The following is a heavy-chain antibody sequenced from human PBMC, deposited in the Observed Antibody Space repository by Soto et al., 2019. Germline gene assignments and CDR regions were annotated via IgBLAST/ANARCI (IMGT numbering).Heavy chain of an antibody. V-gene: IGHV3-74*01. D-gene: IGHD2-21*02. CDR2: LQTDGSHP. J-gene: IGHJ4*02. CDR1: GFTFDYYW. CDR3: ASGGDPDY. Sequence: EVQLVESGGGLVQPGGSLRLSCVASGFTFDYYWIHWVRQAPGEGLMWVSRLQTDGSHPAYADSVKGRFTISRDNAKNTLYLQMNNLRAEATAVYYCASGGDPDYWGQGTLVTVSS.